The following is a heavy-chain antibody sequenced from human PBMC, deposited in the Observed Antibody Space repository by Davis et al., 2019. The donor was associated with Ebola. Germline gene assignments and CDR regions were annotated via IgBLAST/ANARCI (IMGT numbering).Heavy chain of an antibody. Sequence: ASVKVSCKASGYTFTSYGISWVRQAPGQGLEWMGWISAYNGNTNYAQKLQGRVTITRDTSASTSYMEMSSLRSEDTAVYFCARGSDSSGYYPTDYWGQGTLVTVSS. CDR1: GYTFTSYG. CDR3: ARGSDSSGYYPTDY. D-gene: IGHD3-22*01. V-gene: IGHV1-18*01. J-gene: IGHJ4*02. CDR2: ISAYNGNT.